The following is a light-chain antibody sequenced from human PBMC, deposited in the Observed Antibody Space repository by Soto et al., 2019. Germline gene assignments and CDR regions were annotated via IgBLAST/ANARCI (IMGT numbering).Light chain of an antibody. Sequence: DIVMTQSPDSLAVSLGERATINCKSSQSVLYNSNNKNYLAWYQQKPGQPPKLLIYWASTRESGVPDRFSGSGSGTDFTLTISSLQAEDVAVYYCQQSFGNPRTFGQGTKVEIK. J-gene: IGKJ1*01. V-gene: IGKV4-1*01. CDR1: QSVLYNSNNKNY. CDR3: QQSFGNPRT. CDR2: WAS.